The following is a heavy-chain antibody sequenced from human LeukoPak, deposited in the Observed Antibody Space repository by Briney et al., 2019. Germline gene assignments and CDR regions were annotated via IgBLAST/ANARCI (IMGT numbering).Heavy chain of an antibody. CDR2: IKQDGSEK. Sequence: GGSLRLSCAASGFTFSSYWMSWVRQAPGKGLEWVAHIKQDGSEKYYADSVKGRFTISRDNSKNTLYLQMNSLRAEDTAVYYCARGVRDGYNYWDYWGQGTLVTVSS. J-gene: IGHJ4*02. CDR3: ARGVRDGYNYWDY. CDR1: GFTFSSYW. D-gene: IGHD5-24*01. V-gene: IGHV3-7*01.